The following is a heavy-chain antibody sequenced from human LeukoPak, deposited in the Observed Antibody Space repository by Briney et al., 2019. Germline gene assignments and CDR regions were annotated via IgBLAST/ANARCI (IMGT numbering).Heavy chain of an antibody. CDR3: ASYLGYCSGGSCPKEISSFDY. CDR1: GGTFSSYA. Sequence: SVKGSCKASGGTFSSYAISWVRQAPGQGLEWMGGIIPIFGTANYAQKFQGRVTITADESTSTAYMELSSLRSEDTAVYYCASYLGYCSGGSCPKEISSFDYWGQGTLVTVSS. D-gene: IGHD2-15*01. CDR2: IIPIFGTA. J-gene: IGHJ4*02. V-gene: IGHV1-69*01.